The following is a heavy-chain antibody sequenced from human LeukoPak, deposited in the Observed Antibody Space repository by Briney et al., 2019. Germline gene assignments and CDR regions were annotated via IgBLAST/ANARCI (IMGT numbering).Heavy chain of an antibody. V-gene: IGHV4-34*01. CDR3: ARYYRRFGYSSSSRGNWFDP. J-gene: IGHJ5*02. Sequence: SETLSLTCAVYGGSFSGYYWSWIRQPPGKGLEWIGEINHSGSTNYNPSLKSRVTISVDTSKNQFSLKLSSVTAADTAVYYCARYYRRFGYSSSSRGNWFDPWGQGTLVTVSS. CDR1: GGSFSGYY. CDR2: INHSGST. D-gene: IGHD6-6*01.